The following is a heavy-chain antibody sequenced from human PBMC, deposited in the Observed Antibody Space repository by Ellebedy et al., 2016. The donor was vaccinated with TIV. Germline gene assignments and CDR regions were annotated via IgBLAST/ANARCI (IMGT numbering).Heavy chain of an antibody. V-gene: IGHV4-4*02. CDR3: ARDGAGGRPGYCSSTSCPFDY. J-gene: IGHJ4*02. CDR1: GGSISSSNW. D-gene: IGHD2-2*01. Sequence: SETLSLXXAVSGGSISSSNWWSWVRQPPGKGLEWIGEIYHSGSTNYNPSLKSRVTISVDTSKNQFSLKLSSVTAADTAVYYCARDGAGGRPGYCSSTSCPFDYWGQGTLVTVSS. CDR2: IYHSGST.